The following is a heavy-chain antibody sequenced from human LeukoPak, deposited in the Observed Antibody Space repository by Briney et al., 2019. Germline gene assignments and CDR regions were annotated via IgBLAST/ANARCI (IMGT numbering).Heavy chain of an antibody. CDR2: INHSGST. V-gene: IGHV4-34*01. D-gene: IGHD6-13*01. CDR1: GGSFSGCY. CDR3: ARGRRGAAALNY. Sequence: SETLSLTCAVYGGSFSGCYWSWIRQPPGKGLEWIGEINHSGSTNYNPSLKSRVTISVDTSKNQFSLKLSSVTAADTAVYYCARGRRGAAALNYWGQGTLVTVSS. J-gene: IGHJ4*02.